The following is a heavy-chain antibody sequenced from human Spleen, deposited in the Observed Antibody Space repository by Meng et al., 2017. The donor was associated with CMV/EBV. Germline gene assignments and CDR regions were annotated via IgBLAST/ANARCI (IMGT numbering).Heavy chain of an antibody. Sequence: SVKVSCKASGGTFITYAVSWARQAPRQGLEWMGGIIPVLGITNYAHKFQGRVTITADRSTSTVYMELSSLRSEDTAVYYCARKVTTGTTGDHSYTMDVWGQGTTVTVSS. CDR2: IIPVLGIT. V-gene: IGHV1-69*10. CDR1: GGTFITYA. D-gene: IGHD1-1*01. CDR3: ARKVTTGTTGDHSYTMDV. J-gene: IGHJ6*02.